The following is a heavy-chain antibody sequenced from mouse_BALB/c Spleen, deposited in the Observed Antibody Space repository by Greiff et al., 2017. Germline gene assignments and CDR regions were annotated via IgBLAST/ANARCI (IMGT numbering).Heavy chain of an antibody. CDR1: GFTFSSFG. CDR3: ARGGQGAMDY. V-gene: IGHV5-17*02. CDR2: ISSGSSTI. Sequence: EVQLVESGGGLVQPGGSRKLSCAASGFTFSSFGMHWVRQAPEKGLEWVAYISSGSSTIYYADTVKGRFTISRDNPKNTLFLQMTSLRSEDTAMYYCARGGQGAMDYWGQGTSVTVSS. J-gene: IGHJ4*01.